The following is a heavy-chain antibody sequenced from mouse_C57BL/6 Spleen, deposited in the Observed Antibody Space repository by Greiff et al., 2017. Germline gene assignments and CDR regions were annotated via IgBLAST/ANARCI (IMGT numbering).Heavy chain of an antibody. J-gene: IGHJ2*01. CDR2: IYPRSGNT. D-gene: IGHD2-5*01. CDR3: VYYSRRGGYFDY. V-gene: IGHV1-81*01. Sequence: VQLQQSGAELARPGASVKLSCKASGYTFTSYGISWVKQRTGQGLEWIGEIYPRSGNTYYNEKFKGKATLTADKSSSTAYMELRSLTSEDSAVYFCVYYSRRGGYFDYWGQGTTLTVSS. CDR1: GYTFTSYG.